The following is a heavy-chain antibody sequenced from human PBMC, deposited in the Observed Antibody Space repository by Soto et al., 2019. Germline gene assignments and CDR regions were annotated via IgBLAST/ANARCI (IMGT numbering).Heavy chain of an antibody. CDR3: AARDSSGYYYDYYYYYGMDV. Sequence: PGGSLRLSCAASGFTFSSYEMNWVRQAPGKGLEWVSYISSSGSTIYYADSVKGRFTISRDNAKNSLYLQMNSLRAEDTAVYYCAARDSSGYYYDYYYYYGMDVWGQGTTVTVSS. V-gene: IGHV3-48*03. J-gene: IGHJ6*02. CDR2: ISSSGSTI. CDR1: GFTFSSYE. D-gene: IGHD3-22*01.